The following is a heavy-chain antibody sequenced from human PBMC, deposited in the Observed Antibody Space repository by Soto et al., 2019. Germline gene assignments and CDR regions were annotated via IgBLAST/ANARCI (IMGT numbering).Heavy chain of an antibody. J-gene: IGHJ5*02. CDR1: GFTLSNYV. Sequence: EVQLLESGGALVEPGGSLRLSCDTSGFTLSNYVMTWVRQAPGRGLEWVSSISGSGDGRYYADSVKGRFTISRDNSEKTLYLQMNSLRAEDTATYFCATAYYDSRGFQDRWGQGTLVTVSS. V-gene: IGHV3-23*01. CDR3: ATAYYDSRGFQDR. D-gene: IGHD3-22*01. CDR2: ISGSGDGR.